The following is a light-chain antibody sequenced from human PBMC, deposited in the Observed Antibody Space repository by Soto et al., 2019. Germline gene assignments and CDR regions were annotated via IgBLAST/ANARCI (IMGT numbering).Light chain of an antibody. CDR2: ATS. CDR3: QQYNNWPIT. CDR1: QSITRN. V-gene: IGKV3-15*01. Sequence: EIVMTQSPATLSVSPGERATLSCRASQSITRNLAWYQQSPGQAPRLLIYATSTKATDIPARFSGSGSGTEFTLTISSLQSEDFAVYYCQQYNNWPITFGGGTKVDIK. J-gene: IGKJ4*01.